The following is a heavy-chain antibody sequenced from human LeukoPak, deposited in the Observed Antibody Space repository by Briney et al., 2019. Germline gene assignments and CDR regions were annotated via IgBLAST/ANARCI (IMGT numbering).Heavy chain of an antibody. D-gene: IGHD3-10*01. CDR1: GFTFSSYA. J-gene: IGHJ4*02. V-gene: IGHV3-23*01. Sequence: HAGGSLRLSCAASGFTFSSYATSWVRQAPGKGLEWVSVISGTDGSAYYADSVKGRFTISRDNSKNTLYLQMNSLRAEDTAVYYCAKVVASYYYGSGSYYNPPNYFDYWGQGTLVTVSS. CDR2: ISGTDGSA. CDR3: AKVVASYYYGSGSYYNPPNYFDY.